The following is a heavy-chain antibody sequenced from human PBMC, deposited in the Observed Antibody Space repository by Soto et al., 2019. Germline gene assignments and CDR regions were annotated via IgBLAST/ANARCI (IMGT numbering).Heavy chain of an antibody. D-gene: IGHD2-8*01. V-gene: IGHV3-30-3*01. J-gene: IGHJ6*02. CDR2: ISYDGSNK. CDR1: GFTFSSYA. Sequence: LRLSCAASGFTFSSYAMHWVRQAPGKGLEWVAVISYDGSNKYYAASVKGRFTISRDNSKNTLYLQMNSLRAEDTAVYYCARGPGYCTNGVCYEIPYYYYYGMDVWGQGTTVTVSS. CDR3: ARGPGYCTNGVCYEIPYYYYYGMDV.